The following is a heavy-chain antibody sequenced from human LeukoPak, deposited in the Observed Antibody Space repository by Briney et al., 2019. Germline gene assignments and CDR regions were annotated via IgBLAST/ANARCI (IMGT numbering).Heavy chain of an antibody. V-gene: IGHV4-34*01. CDR2: INHSGST. Sequence: PSETLSLTCAVYGGSFSGYYWSWIRQPPGKGLEWIGEINHSGSTNYNPSLKSRVNISVDTSKNQFSLKLSSVTAADTAVYYCASVHYGDWGQGTLVTVSS. CDR3: ASVHYGD. J-gene: IGHJ4*02. CDR1: GGSFSGYY. D-gene: IGHD3-10*01.